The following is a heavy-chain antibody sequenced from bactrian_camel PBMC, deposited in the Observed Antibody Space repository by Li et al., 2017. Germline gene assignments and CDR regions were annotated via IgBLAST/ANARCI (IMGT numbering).Heavy chain of an antibody. V-gene: IGHV3S7*01. CDR1: GFTFSETG. CDR2: ISPGGGGL. J-gene: IGHJ4*01. D-gene: IGHD3*01. Sequence: HVQLVESGGGLVQPGGSLTLACTASGFTFSETGMSWVCQAPGKGLEWVSSISPGGGGLYYADSVKGRFTISKDNAKNTLYLQMNSLKPEDTAVYYCAADDGGGYVVPHYWGQGTQGTQVTVS.